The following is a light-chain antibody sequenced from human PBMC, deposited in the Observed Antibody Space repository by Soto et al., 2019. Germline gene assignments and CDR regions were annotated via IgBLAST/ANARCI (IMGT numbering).Light chain of an antibody. J-gene: IGKJ5*01. CDR2: DAS. CDR3: QQYHNWPIT. V-gene: IGKV3-15*01. CDR1: QSVSSN. Sequence: DIVMTPSPATLTVSPGESATLSCRASQSVSSNLAWHQQKPGQAPRILMYDASTRATGISARFSGSGSGTEFTLTISSLQSEDFAVYYCQQYHNWPITFGQGTRLEIK.